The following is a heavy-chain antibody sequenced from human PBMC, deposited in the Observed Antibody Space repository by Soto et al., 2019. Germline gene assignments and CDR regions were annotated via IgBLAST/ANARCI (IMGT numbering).Heavy chain of an antibody. Sequence: QVQLQESGPGLVKPSQTLSLTCTVSGGSVSRGGYYWSWIRHYPGKGLEWIGYIRYDGRTYYDLSLTSRITMSVDTSKNEFALNLSFVTAADTAVYHCARNSHLGDLSLGYWGQGILVSVSS. J-gene: IGHJ4*02. D-gene: IGHD3-16*02. CDR2: IRYDGRT. CDR1: GGSVSRGGYY. V-gene: IGHV4-31*03. CDR3: ARNSHLGDLSLGY.